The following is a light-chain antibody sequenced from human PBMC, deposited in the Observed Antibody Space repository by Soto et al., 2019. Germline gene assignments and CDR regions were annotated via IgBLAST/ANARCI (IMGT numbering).Light chain of an antibody. V-gene: IGKV1-39*01. Sequence: DIQMTQSPSSLSASVGDRVTVTCRASQSIRGYLNWYQQKPGEAPKLLIYAASSLHSGVPSRFSGSGSGTDFTLTNSSLHPEDFATYSCQQTYRTPLTFGGGTKVEIK. J-gene: IGKJ4*01. CDR1: QSIRGY. CDR3: QQTYRTPLT. CDR2: AAS.